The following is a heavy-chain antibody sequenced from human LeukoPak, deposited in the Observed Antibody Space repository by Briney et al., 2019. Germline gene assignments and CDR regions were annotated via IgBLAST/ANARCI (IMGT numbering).Heavy chain of an antibody. Sequence: ASVEVSCKASGYTFTSYGISWVRQAPGQGLEWMGWINPNSGGTNYAQKFQGRVTMTRDTSISTAYVELSRLRSDDTAVYYCARTTYCSSTSCRKGFDYWGQGTLVTVSS. CDR3: ARTTYCSSTSCRKGFDY. D-gene: IGHD2-2*01. J-gene: IGHJ4*02. CDR1: GYTFTSYG. CDR2: INPNSGGT. V-gene: IGHV1-2*02.